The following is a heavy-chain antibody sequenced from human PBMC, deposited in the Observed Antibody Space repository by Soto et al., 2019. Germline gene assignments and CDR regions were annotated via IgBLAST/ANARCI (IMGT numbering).Heavy chain of an antibody. CDR3: ARLPRDCNKTSCYYADH. CDR1: GYDFNTNW. V-gene: IGHV5-51*01. Sequence: PGESLQISCRGSGYDFNTNWFGWVRQLPGRGLEWVGIMYPGDSDTRYNPSLQGHVTFSVDVTVSTAFLQWRSLETSDTGMYFCARLPRDCNKTSCYYADHWGQGTQVTVSS. CDR2: MYPGDSDT. J-gene: IGHJ4*02. D-gene: IGHD3-3*01.